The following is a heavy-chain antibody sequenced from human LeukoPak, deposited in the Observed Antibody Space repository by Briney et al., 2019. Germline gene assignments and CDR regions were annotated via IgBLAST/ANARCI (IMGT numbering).Heavy chain of an antibody. CDR1: GASIFGSY. CDR2: IYYSGST. D-gene: IGHD3-10*01. Sequence: SETLSLTCTVSGASIFGSYWSWIRQPPGKGLEWIGYIYYSGSTNYNPSLKSRVTISVDTSKNQFSLKLSSVTAADTAVYYCARVVRGEGYYYGMDVWGQGTTVTVSS. J-gene: IGHJ6*02. V-gene: IGHV4-59*01. CDR3: ARVVRGEGYYYGMDV.